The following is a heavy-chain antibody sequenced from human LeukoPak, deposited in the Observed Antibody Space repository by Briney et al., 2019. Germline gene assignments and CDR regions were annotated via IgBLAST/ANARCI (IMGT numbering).Heavy chain of an antibody. CDR3: ARDHRYAFDN. J-gene: IGHJ4*01. CDR1: GFNFIDYS. CDR2: IGISSGNT. V-gene: IGHV3-48*01. D-gene: IGHD5-12*01. Sequence: GGSLRLSCAASGFNFIDYSMNWVRQAPGKGLEWISYIGISSGNTKYADSVKGRFTISRDKARNTLYLQMNSLRVEDTAMYYCARDHRYAFDNWGHGTLVTVSS.